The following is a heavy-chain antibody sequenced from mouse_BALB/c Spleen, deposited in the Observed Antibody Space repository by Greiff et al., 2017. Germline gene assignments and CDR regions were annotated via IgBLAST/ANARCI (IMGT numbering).Heavy chain of an antibody. D-gene: IGHD2-1*01. CDR3: ARLGKGYAMDY. J-gene: IGHJ4*01. V-gene: IGHV5-17*02. Sequence: EVQVVESGGGLVQPGGSRKLSCAASGFTFSSFGMHWVRQAPEKGLEWVAYISSGSSTIYYADTVKGRFTISRDNPKNTLFLQMTSLRSEDTAMYYCARLGKGYAMDYWGQGTSVTVSS. CDR1: GFTFSSFG. CDR2: ISSGSSTI.